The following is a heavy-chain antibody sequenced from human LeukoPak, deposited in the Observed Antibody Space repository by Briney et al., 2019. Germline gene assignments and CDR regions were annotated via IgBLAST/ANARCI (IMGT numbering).Heavy chain of an antibody. CDR3: AKSRRWQQLIGFDY. CDR2: ISAYNGNT. D-gene: IGHD6-13*01. Sequence: GASVKVSCKASGYTFTSYGISWVRQAPGQGLEWMGWISAYNGNTNYAQKLQGRVTMTTDTSTSTAYMELRSLRSDDTAVYYCAKSRRWQQLIGFDYWGQGTLVTVSS. J-gene: IGHJ4*02. V-gene: IGHV1-18*01. CDR1: GYTFTSYG.